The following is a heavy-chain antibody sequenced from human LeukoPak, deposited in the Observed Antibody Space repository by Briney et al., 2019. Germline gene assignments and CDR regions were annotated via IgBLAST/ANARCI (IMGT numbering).Heavy chain of an antibody. D-gene: IGHD6-13*01. V-gene: IGHV3-33*01. J-gene: IGHJ4*02. Sequence: GRSLRLSCAASGFTFSSYGMHWVRQAPGKGLEWVAVIWYDGSNKYYADSVKGGFTISRDNSKNTLYLQMNSLRAEDTAVYYCARDSSSWSFFDYWGQGTLVTVSS. CDR3: ARDSSSWSFFDY. CDR1: GFTFSSYG. CDR2: IWYDGSNK.